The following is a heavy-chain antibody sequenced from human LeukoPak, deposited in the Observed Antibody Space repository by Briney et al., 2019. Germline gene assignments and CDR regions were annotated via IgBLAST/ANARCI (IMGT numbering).Heavy chain of an antibody. V-gene: IGHV4-34*01. CDR2: INHGEST. CDR1: GGSFSGYY. CDR3: ARGRTYYYDTSGYYPSIYYGMDV. J-gene: IGHJ6*02. D-gene: IGHD3-22*01. Sequence: SETLSLTCAVSGGSFSGYYWYWIRQPPGKGLEGIGEINHGESTNYNQSLKSRATLSVDTSKNQFSLKLTSVTAADTAVYYCARGRTYYYDTSGYYPSIYYGMDVWGQGTTVIVSS.